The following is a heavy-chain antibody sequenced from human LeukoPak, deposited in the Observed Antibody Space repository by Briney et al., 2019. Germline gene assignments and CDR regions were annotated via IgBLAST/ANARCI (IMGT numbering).Heavy chain of an antibody. CDR3: ARGENNYGYYYFDY. CDR2: ISSSSSYI. D-gene: IGHD5-18*01. CDR1: EFTFSTYS. V-gene: IGHV3-21*01. Sequence: PGGSLRLSXAASEFTFSTYSMNWVRQAPGRGLEWVSSISSSSSYIYYADSVKGRSTISRDNAKNSLYLQMNSLRADDTAVYYCARGENNYGYYYFDYWGQGTLVTVSS. J-gene: IGHJ4*02.